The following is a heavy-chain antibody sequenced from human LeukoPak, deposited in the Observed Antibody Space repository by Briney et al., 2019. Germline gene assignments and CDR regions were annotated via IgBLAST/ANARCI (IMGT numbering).Heavy chain of an antibody. V-gene: IGHV4-39*07. Sequence: SETLSLTCTVSGGSISSSSYYWGWIRQPPGKGLEWIGSIYYSGSTYYNPSLKSRVTISVDTSKKQLSLRLSSVTAADTAVYYCAKEAPTDYAFDIWGRGTMVTVS. CDR1: GGSISSSSYY. CDR3: AKEAPTDYAFDI. D-gene: IGHD3/OR15-3a*01. J-gene: IGHJ3*02. CDR2: IYYSGST.